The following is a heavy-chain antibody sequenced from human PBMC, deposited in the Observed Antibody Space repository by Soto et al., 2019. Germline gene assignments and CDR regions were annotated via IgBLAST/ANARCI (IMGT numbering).Heavy chain of an antibody. CDR1: GFTFSRYS. V-gene: IGHV3-21*01. J-gene: IGHJ4*02. D-gene: IGHD2-21*01. CDR2: ISSTSTYI. CDR3: ASEYCTGNSCYSRIFDY. Sequence: GGSLRLSCEGSGFTFSRYSMNWVRQAPGKGLEWVASISSTSTYIYYGDFVKGRFSIARDNAKNSLYLQMDSLRDEDTALYYCASEYCTGNSCYSRIFDYWGQGTLVTVS.